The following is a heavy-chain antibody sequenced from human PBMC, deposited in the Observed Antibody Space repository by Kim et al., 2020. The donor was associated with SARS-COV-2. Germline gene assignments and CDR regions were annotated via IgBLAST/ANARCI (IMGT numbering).Heavy chain of an antibody. D-gene: IGHD3-9*01. V-gene: IGHV1-8*01. Sequence: YPQKFQCRVTMTRNTSISTAYMELSSLRSEDTAVYYCARAPGTRYFGSDYWGQGTLVTVSS. J-gene: IGHJ4*02. CDR3: ARAPGTRYFGSDY.